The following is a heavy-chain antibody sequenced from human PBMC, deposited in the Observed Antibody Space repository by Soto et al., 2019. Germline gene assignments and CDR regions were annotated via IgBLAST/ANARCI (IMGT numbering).Heavy chain of an antibody. CDR2: ISSTTNYI. J-gene: IGHJ4*02. Sequence: PGVSKRLSYTASGFNFIRSSMNWVRHVPGKGLEWVSSISSTTNYIYYGDSMKGRFTISRDNAKNSLYLEMNSLRAEDTAVYYCARESEDLTSKFDYWVQGTLVTVSS. V-gene: IGHV3-21*06. CDR3: ARESEDLTSKFDY. CDR1: GFNFIRSS.